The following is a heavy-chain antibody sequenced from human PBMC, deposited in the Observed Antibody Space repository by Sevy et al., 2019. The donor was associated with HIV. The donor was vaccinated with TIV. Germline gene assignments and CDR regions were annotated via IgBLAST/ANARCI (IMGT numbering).Heavy chain of an antibody. CDR1: GFSLSSYG. V-gene: IGHV3-33*01. D-gene: IGHD2-15*01. CDR3: ARDFSGRAFDY. J-gene: IGHJ4*02. Sequence: GGSLRLSCAASGFSLSSYGMHWVRQAPGKGLEWLTIIWYDGSDKYYADSVKGRFTISRDNSRNTLYLQMNSLRAEDTAVYYCARDFSGRAFDYWGQGALVTVSS. CDR2: IWYDGSDK.